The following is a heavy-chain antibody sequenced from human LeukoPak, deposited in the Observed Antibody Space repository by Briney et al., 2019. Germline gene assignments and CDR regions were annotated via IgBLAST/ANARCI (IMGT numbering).Heavy chain of an antibody. V-gene: IGHV1-18*01. J-gene: IGHJ4*02. Sequence: WASVKVSCKASGYTFTNYGFSWVRQAPGQGLEWMGWISGYSGDTNYAQKLQGRVTLTTDTSTTTAYMELRSLTSDDTAVYYCARDAYSRSSIFDSWGQEALVTVSS. CDR1: GYTFTNYG. CDR3: ARDAYSRSSIFDS. CDR2: ISGYSGDT. D-gene: IGHD6-6*01.